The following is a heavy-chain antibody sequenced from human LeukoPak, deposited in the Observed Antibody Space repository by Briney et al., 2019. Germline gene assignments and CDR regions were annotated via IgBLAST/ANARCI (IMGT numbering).Heavy chain of an antibody. V-gene: IGHV4-59*01. CDR1: GGSISSYY. CDR3: ARGVAVAGYYFDY. CDR2: IYYSGST. Sequence: SETLSLTCTVSGGSISSYYGSWIRHPPGKGLEWIGYIYYSGSTNYNPSLKSRVTISVDTSKNQFSLKLSSVTAADTAVYYCARGVAVAGYYFDYWGQGTLVTVSS. D-gene: IGHD6-19*01. J-gene: IGHJ4*02.